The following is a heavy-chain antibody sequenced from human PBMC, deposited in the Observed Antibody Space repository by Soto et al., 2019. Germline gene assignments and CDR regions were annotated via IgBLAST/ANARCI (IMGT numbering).Heavy chain of an antibody. V-gene: IGHV3-30*18. D-gene: IGHD1-26*01. CDR2: ISHDGKNK. J-gene: IGHJ4*02. CDR1: GFTFSRYG. Sequence: QVQLVESGGGVVQPGRSLRLSCAASGFTFSRYGMHWVRQAPGKGLEWVALISHDGKNKYYEDSVKGRLTISRDNSKNTLYLKMNSLRAEDTAVYYCAKDRGFVVSYSGSQYCEYWGQGTLVTVSS. CDR3: AKDRGFVVSYSGSQYCEY.